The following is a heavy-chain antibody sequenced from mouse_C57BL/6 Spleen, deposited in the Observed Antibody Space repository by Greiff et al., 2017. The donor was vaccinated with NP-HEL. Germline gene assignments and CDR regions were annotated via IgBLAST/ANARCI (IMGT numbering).Heavy chain of an antibody. CDR2: ISSGSSTI. Sequence: DVHLVESGGGLVKPGGSLKLSCAASGFTFSDYGMHWVRQAPEKGLEWVAYISSGSSTIYYADTVKGRFTISRDNAKNTLFLQMTSLRSEDTAMYYCANWLYAMDYWGQGTSVTVSS. V-gene: IGHV5-17*01. D-gene: IGHD3-3*01. J-gene: IGHJ4*01. CDR1: GFTFSDYG. CDR3: ANWLYAMDY.